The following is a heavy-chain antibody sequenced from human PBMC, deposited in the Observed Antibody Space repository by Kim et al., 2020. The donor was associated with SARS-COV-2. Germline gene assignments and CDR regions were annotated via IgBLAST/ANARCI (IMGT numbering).Heavy chain of an antibody. CDR3: ATGRGKGYYPPDY. J-gene: IGHJ4*02. CDR2: INSDGSST. D-gene: IGHD2-15*01. Sequence: GGSLRLSCAASGFTFSSYWMHWVRQAPGKGLVWVSRINSDGSSTSYADSVKGRFTISRDNAKNTLYLQMNSLRAEDTAVYYCATGRGKGYYPPDYWGQGTLVTVSS. V-gene: IGHV3-74*01. CDR1: GFTFSSYW.